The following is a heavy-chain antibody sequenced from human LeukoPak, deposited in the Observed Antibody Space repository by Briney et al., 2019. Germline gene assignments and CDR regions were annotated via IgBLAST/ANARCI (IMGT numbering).Heavy chain of an antibody. V-gene: IGHV4-39*07. Sequence: PSETLSLTCTVSGGSISSSSYYWGWIRQPPGKGLEWIGSIYYSGSTYYNPSLKSRVTISVDTSKNQFSLKLSSVTAADTAVYYCARDAPLGARNYYDSSGDAFDIWGQGTMVTVSS. CDR3: ARDAPLGARNYYDSSGDAFDI. J-gene: IGHJ3*02. CDR2: IYYSGST. D-gene: IGHD3-22*01. CDR1: GGSISSSSYY.